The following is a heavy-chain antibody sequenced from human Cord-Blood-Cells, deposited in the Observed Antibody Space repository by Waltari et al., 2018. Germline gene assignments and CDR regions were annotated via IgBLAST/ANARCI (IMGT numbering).Heavy chain of an antibody. Sequence: EVQLVESGGGLVQPGGSLRLSCAASGFTFSSYWMHWVGHAPGKGLVGVSRINSDGSSTSYADAVKGRFTISRDNAKNTLYLQMNSLRAEDTAVYYCARDITMVRGDDAFDIWGQGTMVTVSS. D-gene: IGHD3-10*01. J-gene: IGHJ3*02. CDR2: INSDGSST. CDR3: ARDITMVRGDDAFDI. V-gene: IGHV3-74*01. CDR1: GFTFSSYW.